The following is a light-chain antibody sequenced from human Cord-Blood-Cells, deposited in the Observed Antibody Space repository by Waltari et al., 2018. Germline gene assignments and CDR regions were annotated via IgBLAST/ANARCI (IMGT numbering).Light chain of an antibody. Sequence: DIQMTQFTSSLSASVRDRVTITCRASQSISSYLNWYQQKPGKAPKLLIYAASSLQSGVPSRFSGSGSGTDFTLTISSLQPEDFATYYCQQSYSTPYTFGQGTKLEIK. J-gene: IGKJ2*01. CDR3: QQSYSTPYT. V-gene: IGKV1-39*01. CDR1: QSISSY. CDR2: AAS.